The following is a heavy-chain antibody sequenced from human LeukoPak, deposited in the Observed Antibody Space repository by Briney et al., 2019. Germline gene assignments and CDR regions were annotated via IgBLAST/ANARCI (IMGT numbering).Heavy chain of an antibody. CDR2: INHSGST. CDR3: ARVKLWFGEFPFDY. V-gene: IGHV4-61*08. J-gene: IGHJ4*02. D-gene: IGHD3-10*01. Sequence: SETLSLTCTVSGGSISSGGYYWSWIRQPPGKGLEWIGEINHSGSTNYNPSLKSRVTISVDTSKNQFSLKLSSVTAADTAVYYCARVKLWFGEFPFDYWGQGTLVTVSS. CDR1: GGSISSGGYY.